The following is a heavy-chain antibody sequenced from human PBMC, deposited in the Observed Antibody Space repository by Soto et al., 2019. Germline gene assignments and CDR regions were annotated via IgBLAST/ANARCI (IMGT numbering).Heavy chain of an antibody. CDR3: ARDSAGDFWSGYPPPADDY. CDR2: ISSSSSYI. CDR1: GFTFSSYS. D-gene: IGHD3-3*01. V-gene: IGHV3-21*01. J-gene: IGHJ4*02. Sequence: GGSLRLSCAASGFTFSSYSMNWVRQAPGKGLEWVSSISSSSSYIYYADSVKGRFTISRDNAKNSLYLQMNSLRAEDTAVYYCARDSAGDFWSGYPPPADDYWGQGTLVTVSS.